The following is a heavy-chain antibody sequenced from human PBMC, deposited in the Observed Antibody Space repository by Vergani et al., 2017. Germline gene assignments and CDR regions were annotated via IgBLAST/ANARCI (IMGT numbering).Heavy chain of an antibody. D-gene: IGHD3-9*01. J-gene: IGHJ4*02. V-gene: IGHV4-39*07. Sequence: QLQLQESGPGLVKPSETLSLTCTVSGGSISSSSYSWGWIRQPPGKGLEWIGSIYYSGSTYYNPSLKSRVTISVDTSKNQFSLKLSSVTAADTAVYYCARDKGFDWSIDYWGQGTLVTVSS. CDR2: IYYSGST. CDR1: GGSISSSSYS. CDR3: ARDKGFDWSIDY.